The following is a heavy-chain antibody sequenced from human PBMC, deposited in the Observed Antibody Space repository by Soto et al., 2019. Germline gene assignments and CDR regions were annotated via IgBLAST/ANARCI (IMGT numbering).Heavy chain of an antibody. CDR3: ARVPTGGDTAMFFDY. CDR1: GFTVSSNY. Sequence: GWSLRLSCAASGFTVSSNYMSWVRQAPGKGLEWVSVIYSGGSTYYADSVKGRFTISRDNSKNTLYLQMNSLRAEDTAVYYCARVPTGGDTAMFFDYWGQGTLVTVSS. D-gene: IGHD5-18*01. J-gene: IGHJ4*02. CDR2: IYSGGST. V-gene: IGHV3-53*01.